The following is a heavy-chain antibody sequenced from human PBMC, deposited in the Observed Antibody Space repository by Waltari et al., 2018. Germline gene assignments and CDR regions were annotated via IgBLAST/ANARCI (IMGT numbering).Heavy chain of an antibody. J-gene: IGHJ6*03. CDR3: ARDVVVPAARSPGYYYMDV. CDR1: GFTFSSYW. V-gene: IGHV3-7*01. CDR2: IKQDGSEK. D-gene: IGHD2-2*01. Sequence: EVQLVESGGGLVQPGGSLRLSCAASGFTFSSYWMSWVRQAPGKGLEWVANIKQDGSEKYYVDSVKGRFTISRDNDKNSLYLKMNSLRAEDTALYYCARDVVVPAARSPGYYYMDVWGKGTTVTISS.